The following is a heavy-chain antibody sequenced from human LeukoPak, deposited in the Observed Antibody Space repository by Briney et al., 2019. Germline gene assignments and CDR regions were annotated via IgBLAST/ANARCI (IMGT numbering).Heavy chain of an antibody. V-gene: IGHV1-2*06. CDR1: GYTFTSYD. Sequence: ASVKVSCKASGYTFTSYDINWVRQATGQGLEWMGRINPNSGGTNYAQKFQGRVTMTRDTSISTAYMELSRLRSDDTAVYYCARVGRYCSSTSCYIQGNWFDPWGQGTLVTVSS. D-gene: IGHD2-2*02. J-gene: IGHJ5*02. CDR3: ARVGRYCSSTSCYIQGNWFDP. CDR2: INPNSGGT.